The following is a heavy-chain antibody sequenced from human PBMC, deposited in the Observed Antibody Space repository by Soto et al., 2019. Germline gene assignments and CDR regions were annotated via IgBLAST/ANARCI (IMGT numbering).Heavy chain of an antibody. CDR3: AGGYTLAAAHYDAFDI. J-gene: IGHJ3*02. CDR1: SGSISSSNW. D-gene: IGHD6-13*01. V-gene: IGHV4-4*02. CDR2: IYHSGST. Sequence: PSETLSLTCAVSSGSISSSNWWSWVRQPPGKGLEWIGEIYHSGSTNYNPSLKSRVTISVDKSKNQFSLKLSSVTAADTAVYYCAGGYTLAAAHYDAFDIWGQGTMVTVSS.